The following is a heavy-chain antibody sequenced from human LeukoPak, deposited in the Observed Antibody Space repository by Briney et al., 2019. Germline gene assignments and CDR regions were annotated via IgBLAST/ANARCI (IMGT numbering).Heavy chain of an antibody. D-gene: IGHD1-20*01. CDR3: ARDKGEYNWNDVYAFDI. Sequence: KSGGSLRLSCAASGFTFSSYSMNWVRQAPGKGLEWVSSISSSSSYIYYADSVKGRFTISRDNAKNSLYLQMNSLRAEDTAVYYCARDKGEYNWNDVYAFDIWGQGTMVTVSS. J-gene: IGHJ3*02. CDR2: ISSSSSYI. CDR1: GFTFSSYS. V-gene: IGHV3-21*01.